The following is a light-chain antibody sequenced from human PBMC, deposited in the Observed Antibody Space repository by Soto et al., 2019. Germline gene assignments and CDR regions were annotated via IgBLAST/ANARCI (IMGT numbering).Light chain of an antibody. CDR1: SSDVGGYNY. V-gene: IGLV2-11*01. J-gene: IGLJ1*01. CDR2: DVS. Sequence: QSALTQPRSVSGSPRQSVTISCTGTSSDVGGYNYVSWYQQHPDKAPKLMIYDVSKRPSGVPDRFSGSKSVNMASLTISGLQAEDEADYFCCSYAGSYTHVSGTGTKGTVL. CDR3: CSYAGSYTHV.